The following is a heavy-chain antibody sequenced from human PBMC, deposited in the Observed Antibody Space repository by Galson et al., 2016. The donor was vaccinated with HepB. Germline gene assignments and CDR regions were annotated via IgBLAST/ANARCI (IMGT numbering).Heavy chain of an antibody. CDR2: IKDDGSEK. CDR1: GFTFSNYW. CDR3: ARGFWFGLGRKYGMDV. V-gene: IGHV3-7*04. D-gene: IGHD3-10*01. J-gene: IGHJ6*02. Sequence: SLRLSCAASGFTFSNYWMSWVRQGPGKGLEWVGNIKDDGSEKNYVESVKGRFTISRDNAKNSLFLQMKSLRDEDTAVYYCARGFWFGLGRKYGMDVWGQGTTVTVSS.